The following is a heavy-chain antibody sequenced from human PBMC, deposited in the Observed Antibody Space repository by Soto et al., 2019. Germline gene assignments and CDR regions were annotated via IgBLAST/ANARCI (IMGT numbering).Heavy chain of an antibody. J-gene: IGHJ4*02. CDR2: MNPNSGNT. V-gene: IGHV1-8*01. Sequence: ASLKVACKGSGYGYTVDDVDWLRQANGQGLEWMGWMNPNSGNTGYAQKFQGRVTMTRNTSISTAYMELSSLRSEDTAVYYCARGRGYDFWSGYPVDYWGQGTLVTVSS. CDR3: ARGRGYDFWSGYPVDY. CDR1: GYGYTVDD. D-gene: IGHD3-3*01.